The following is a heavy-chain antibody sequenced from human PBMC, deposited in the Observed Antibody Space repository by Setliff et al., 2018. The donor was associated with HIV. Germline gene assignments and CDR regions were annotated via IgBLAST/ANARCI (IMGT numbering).Heavy chain of an antibody. CDR1: GPSINIHY. CDR3: ARRGVPQQIDLDS. V-gene: IGHV4-59*11. Sequence: PSETLSLTCTVSGPSINIHYWSWIRQSPGKGFEWIGYIYSTGSTNYNPSLQSRVTISMVASRNQFSLKVTSVTAADTAMYYCARRGVPQQIDLDSWGHGTLVTVSS. J-gene: IGHJ5*01. CDR2: IYSTGST. D-gene: IGHD3-10*01.